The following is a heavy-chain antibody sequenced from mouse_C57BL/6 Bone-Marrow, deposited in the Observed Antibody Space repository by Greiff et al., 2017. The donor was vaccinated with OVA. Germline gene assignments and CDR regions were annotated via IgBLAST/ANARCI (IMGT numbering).Heavy chain of an antibody. CDR2: IYPRSGNT. Sequence: VMLVESGAELARPGASVKLSCKASGYTFTSYGISWVKQRTGQGLEWIGEIYPRSGNTYYNEKFKGKATLTADKSSSTAYMELRSLTSEDSAVYFCAREGYGSSHDYWGQGTTLTVSS. J-gene: IGHJ2*01. CDR1: GYTFTSYG. CDR3: AREGYGSSHDY. V-gene: IGHV1-81*01. D-gene: IGHD1-1*01.